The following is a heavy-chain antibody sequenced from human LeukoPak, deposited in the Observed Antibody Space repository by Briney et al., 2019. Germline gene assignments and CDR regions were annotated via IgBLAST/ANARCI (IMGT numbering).Heavy chain of an antibody. J-gene: IGHJ4*02. CDR3: ARSKSYSSGWTDFDY. D-gene: IGHD6-19*01. CDR2: IGTAGNT. V-gene: IGHV3-13*01. Sequence: GGSLRLSCAASGFTFSNYDMHWVRQALGKGLEWVSVIGTAGNTYYLGSVKGRFTISRENAKNSLFLQMNSLSAGDTAIYYCARSKSYSSGWTDFDYWGQGTLVTVSS. CDR1: GFTFSNYD.